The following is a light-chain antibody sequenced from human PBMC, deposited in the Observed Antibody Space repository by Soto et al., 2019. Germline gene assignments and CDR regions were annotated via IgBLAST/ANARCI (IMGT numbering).Light chain of an antibody. CDR3: QQYGNSPIT. CDR1: QTVSSAY. Sequence: PGARATLSCRASQTVSSAYVAWYQQKPGRSPRLLIYDASSRATGIPDRFSGSGSGTDFTLTISRLEPEDFAVFYCQQYGNSPITFGQGTRLDIK. CDR2: DAS. V-gene: IGKV3-20*01. J-gene: IGKJ5*01.